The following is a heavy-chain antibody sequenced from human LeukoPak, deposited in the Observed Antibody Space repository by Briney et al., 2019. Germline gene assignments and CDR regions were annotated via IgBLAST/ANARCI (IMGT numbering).Heavy chain of an antibody. Sequence: SETLSLSCTVSGGSIGSYYWSWIRQPPGKGLEWIGYIYYSGSTNYNPSLKSRVTISVDTSKNQFSLKLSSVTAADTAVYYCAKDSDITMVRGGYFDYWGQGTLVTVSS. D-gene: IGHD3-10*01. J-gene: IGHJ4*02. CDR1: GGSIGSYY. CDR3: AKDSDITMVRGGYFDY. V-gene: IGHV4-59*01. CDR2: IYYSGST.